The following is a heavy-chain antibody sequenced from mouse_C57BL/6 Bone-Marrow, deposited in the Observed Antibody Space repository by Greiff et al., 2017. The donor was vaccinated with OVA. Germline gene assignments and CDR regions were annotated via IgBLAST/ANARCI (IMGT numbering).Heavy chain of an antibody. Sequence: QVQLKESGAELARPGASVKLSCKASGYTFTSYGISWVKQRTGQGLEWIGEIYPRSGNTYYNEKFKGKATLTADKSASTAYMELRSLTSEDSAVYFCARNHYYGSSYYAKDYWGQGTSVTVSS. CDR3: ARNHYYGSSYYAKDY. CDR2: IYPRSGNT. V-gene: IGHV1-81*01. D-gene: IGHD1-1*01. J-gene: IGHJ4*01. CDR1: GYTFTSYG.